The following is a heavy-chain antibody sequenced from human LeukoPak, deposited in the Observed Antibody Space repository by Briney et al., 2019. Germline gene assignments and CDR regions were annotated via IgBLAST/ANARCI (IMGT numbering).Heavy chain of an antibody. J-gene: IGHJ6*02. CDR1: GFTFSNYG. CDR2: ISYDGSNK. V-gene: IGHV3-30*18. D-gene: IGHD7-27*01. Sequence: PGRSLRLSCAASGFTFSNYGMHWVRQAPGKGLEWVAVISYDGSNKYNADSVKGRFTISRDNSKNTLYLQMNSLRAEDTAVYYCAKDLQNWGYYYYGIHVWGQRTTVTVSS. CDR3: AKDLQNWGYYYYGIHV.